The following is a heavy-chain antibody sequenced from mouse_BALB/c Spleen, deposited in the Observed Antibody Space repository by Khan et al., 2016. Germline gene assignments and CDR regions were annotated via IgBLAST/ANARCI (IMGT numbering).Heavy chain of an antibody. CDR2: INPDSSTI. CDR3: ARRGYYGYWYFDV. V-gene: IGHV4-1*02. Sequence: EVKLLESGGGLVQPGGSLKLSCAASGFDFSRYWMSWVRQAPGTGLEWIGEINPDSSTINYTPSLKDKFIISRDNAKNTLYLQMSKVRSEDTALYYCARRGYYGYWYFDVWGAGTTVTVSS. D-gene: IGHD1-1*01. CDR1: GFDFSRYW. J-gene: IGHJ1*01.